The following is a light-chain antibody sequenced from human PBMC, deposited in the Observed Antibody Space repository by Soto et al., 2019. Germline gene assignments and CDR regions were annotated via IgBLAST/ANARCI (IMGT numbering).Light chain of an antibody. V-gene: IGKV3-20*01. CDR2: GAS. Sequence: EIVFTQSPGTLSLSPGERATLSCGASQSVTSNYLAWYQQKPGQAPRLLIYGASRRATGIPDRFIGCGSGTDFTLTISRXEPEDFAVYYCQHYITSLTTFGQGTKVDIK. CDR3: QHYITSLTT. J-gene: IGKJ1*01. CDR1: QSVTSNY.